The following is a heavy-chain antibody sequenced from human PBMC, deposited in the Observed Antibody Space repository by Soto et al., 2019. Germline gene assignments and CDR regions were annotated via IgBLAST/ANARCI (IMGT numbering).Heavy chain of an antibody. V-gene: IGHV4-59*01. J-gene: IGHJ4*02. CDR2: IYYSGST. Sequence: SETLSLTCTVSGGSISSYYWSWIRQPPGKGLEWIGYIYYSGSTNYNPSLKSRVTISVGTSKNQFSLKLSSVTAADTAVYYCARGEDGYWFDYWGQGTLVTVSS. CDR3: ARGEDGYWFDY. D-gene: IGHD5-12*01. CDR1: GGSISSYY.